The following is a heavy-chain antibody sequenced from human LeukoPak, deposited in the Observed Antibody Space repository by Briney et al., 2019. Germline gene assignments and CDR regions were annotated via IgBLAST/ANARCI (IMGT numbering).Heavy chain of an antibody. CDR3: ARGPDVGISIHYFDY. CDR2: IPYDGSNK. V-gene: IGHV3-30-3*01. Sequence: GVTLRLSCAASGFTFSTYTMHWVRQAPGKGLEWVAVIPYDGSNKLYTDSVKGRFTISRDNSKNTLYLQMNSLRAEDTAVYYCARGPDVGISIHYFDYRGQGTLVTVSS. D-gene: IGHD1-26*01. CDR1: GFTFSTYT. J-gene: IGHJ4*02.